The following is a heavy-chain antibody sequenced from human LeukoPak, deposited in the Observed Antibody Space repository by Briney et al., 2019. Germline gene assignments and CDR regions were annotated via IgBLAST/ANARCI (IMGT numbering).Heavy chain of an antibody. CDR3: AKDSDYYGSGSYSN. CDR1: GFTFSNYW. D-gene: IGHD3-10*01. Sequence: GGSLRLSCAASGFTFSNYWMSWVRQAPGKGLEWVSAISGSGGSTYYADSVKGRFTISRDNSKNTLYLQMNSLRAEDTAVYYCAKDSDYYGSGSYSNWGQGTLVTVSS. V-gene: IGHV3-23*01. J-gene: IGHJ4*02. CDR2: ISGSGGST.